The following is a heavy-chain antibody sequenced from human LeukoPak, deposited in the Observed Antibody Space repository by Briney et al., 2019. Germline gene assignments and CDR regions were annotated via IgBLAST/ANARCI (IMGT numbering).Heavy chain of an antibody. CDR2: ISAYNGNT. D-gene: IGHD6-13*01. Sequence: ASVKVSCKASGYTFTSYGISWVRQAPGQGLEWMGWISAYNGNTNYAQKLQGRVTMTTNTSTSTAYMELRSLRSDDTAVYYCARDQSSWYHGDFDYWGQGTLVTVSS. V-gene: IGHV1-18*01. CDR1: GYTFTSYG. J-gene: IGHJ4*02. CDR3: ARDQSSWYHGDFDY.